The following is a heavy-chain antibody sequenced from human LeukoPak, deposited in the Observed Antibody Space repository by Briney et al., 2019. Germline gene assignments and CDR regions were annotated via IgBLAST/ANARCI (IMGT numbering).Heavy chain of an antibody. D-gene: IGHD4-11*01. CDR1: EFPFSNYG. CDR3: AREKVTTDNYYYMDV. Sequence: GGSLRLSCAASEFPFSNYGMSWVRQAPGKGLEWVSSISSSSYIYYADSVKGRFTISRDNAKNSLYLQMNSLRAEDTAVYYCAREKVTTDNYYYMDVWGKGTTVTVSS. V-gene: IGHV3-21*01. CDR2: ISSSSYI. J-gene: IGHJ6*03.